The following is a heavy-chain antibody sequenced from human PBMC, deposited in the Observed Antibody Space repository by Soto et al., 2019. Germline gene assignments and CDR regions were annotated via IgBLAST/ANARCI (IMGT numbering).Heavy chain of an antibody. CDR2: ISGSGGST. CDR3: AKNKGIQLWSDEYFDY. CDR1: GFTFSSYA. D-gene: IGHD5-18*01. Sequence: GGSLRLSCAASGFTFSSYAMSWVRQAPGKGLEWVSAISGSGGSTYYADSVKGRFTISRDNSKNTLYLQMNGLRAEDTAVYYCAKNKGIQLWSDEYFDYWGQGTLVTVSS. V-gene: IGHV3-23*01. J-gene: IGHJ4*02.